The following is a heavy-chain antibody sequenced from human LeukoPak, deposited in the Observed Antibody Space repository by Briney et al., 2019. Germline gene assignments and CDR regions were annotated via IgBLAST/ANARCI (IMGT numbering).Heavy chain of an antibody. V-gene: IGHV1-2*02. CDR3: ARGGPSRGSGFYYFDY. CDR2: INANSGDT. CDR1: GYTFTGYY. D-gene: IGHD6-19*01. Sequence: ASVKVPCKASGYTFTGYYIHWVRQAPGQGLEWMGWINANSGDTNYAQKCQGRVTMTRDTSVSTAYMELSRLRSDDTAVYYCARGGPSRGSGFYYFDYWGQGTPVTVSS. J-gene: IGHJ4*02.